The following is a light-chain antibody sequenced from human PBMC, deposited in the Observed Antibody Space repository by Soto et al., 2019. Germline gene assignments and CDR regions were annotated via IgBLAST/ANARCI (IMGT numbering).Light chain of an antibody. Sequence: DIQMTQSPSSVSASVGDRVTITCRASQGINNWLAWYQQKPGKAPKLLIYTTSTWQSGVPSRFSGSGSGTDFALTISSLQPDDSANYYCLQSNSFPLTFGGGTKVEIK. CDR1: QGINNW. CDR2: TTS. CDR3: LQSNSFPLT. V-gene: IGKV1D-12*01. J-gene: IGKJ4*01.